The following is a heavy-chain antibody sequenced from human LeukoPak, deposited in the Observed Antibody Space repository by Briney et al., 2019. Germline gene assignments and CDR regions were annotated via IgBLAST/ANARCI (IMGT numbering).Heavy chain of an antibody. CDR1: GFTFRSYW. V-gene: IGHV3-7*01. CDR2: IKPGGSDK. J-gene: IGHJ4*02. D-gene: IGHD3-10*01. CDR3: ARGGHRQKEF. Sequence: SGGSLRLSCEASGFTFRSYWMTWVRQSPGKGLEWVAIIKPGGSDKFHVDSVKGRFTISRDNAKNSLYLQMSNLRAEDTAVYYCARGGHRQKEFWGQGTLVTVSS.